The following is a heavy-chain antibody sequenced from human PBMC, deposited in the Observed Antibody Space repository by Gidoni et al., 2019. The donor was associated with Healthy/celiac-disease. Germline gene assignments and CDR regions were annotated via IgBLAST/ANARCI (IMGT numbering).Heavy chain of an antibody. CDR1: GFTCSSYG. CDR3: AKDRRSSTSCSEY. D-gene: IGHD2-2*01. CDR2: ISYEGSNK. Sequence: QVQLVESGGGVVQPGRSLRLSCAASGFTCSSYGMHWVRQAPGKGLEWVAVISYEGSNKYYADSVKGRFTISRDNSKNTLYLQMNSLRAEDTAVYYCAKDRRSSTSCSEYWGQGTLVTVSS. J-gene: IGHJ4*02. V-gene: IGHV3-30*18.